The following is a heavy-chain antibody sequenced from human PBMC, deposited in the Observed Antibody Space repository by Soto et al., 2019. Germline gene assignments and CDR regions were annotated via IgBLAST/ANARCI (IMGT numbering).Heavy chain of an antibody. D-gene: IGHD2-21*02. Sequence: QVQLVQSGAEVKKPGSSVKVSCKASGGTFSSYTISWVRQAPGQGLEWMGRIIPILGIANYAQKFQGRVTITADKSTSTAYMELSSLRSEDTAVYYCVRDHGGNSDWYFDLWGRGTLVTVSS. V-gene: IGHV1-69*08. J-gene: IGHJ2*01. CDR2: IIPILGIA. CDR3: VRDHGGNSDWYFDL. CDR1: GGTFSSYT.